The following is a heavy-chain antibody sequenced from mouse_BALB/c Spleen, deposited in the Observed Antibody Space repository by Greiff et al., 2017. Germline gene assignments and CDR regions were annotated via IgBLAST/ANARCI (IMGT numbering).Heavy chain of an antibody. CDR2: INPSTGYT. Sequence: QVQLQQSGAELAKPGASVKMSCKASGYTFTSYWMHWVKQRPGQGLEWIGYINPSTGYTEYNQKFKDKATLTADKSSSTAYMQLSSLTSEDSAVYYCAGRGYDSYFDVWGAGTTVTVSS. V-gene: IGHV1-7*01. CDR3: AGRGYDSYFDV. J-gene: IGHJ1*01. D-gene: IGHD2-4*01. CDR1: GYTFTSYW.